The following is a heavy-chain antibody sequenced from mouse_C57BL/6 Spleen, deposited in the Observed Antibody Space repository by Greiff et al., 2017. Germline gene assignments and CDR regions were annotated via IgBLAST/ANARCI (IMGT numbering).Heavy chain of an antibody. D-gene: IGHD3-1*01. J-gene: IGHJ2*01. V-gene: IGHV1-53*01. CDR1: GYTFTSYW. Sequence: QVQLQPPGTELVKPGASVKLSCKASGYTFTSYWMHWVKQRPGQGLEWIGNINPSNGGTNYNEKFKSKATLTVDKSSSTAYMQLSSLTSEDSAVYYCAREGHFSYYFDYGGQGTTLTVSS. CDR3: AREGHFSYYFDY. CDR2: INPSNGGT.